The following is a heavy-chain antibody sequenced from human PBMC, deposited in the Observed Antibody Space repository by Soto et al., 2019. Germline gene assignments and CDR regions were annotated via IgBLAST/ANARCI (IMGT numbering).Heavy chain of an antibody. CDR1: GGAFSGYY. V-gene: IGHV4-34*01. CDR2: INHSGST. J-gene: IGHJ5*02. CDR3: ARANDYIWGSYRYPFDP. Sequence: SETLSLTCAVYGGAFSGYYWSWIRQPPGKGLEWIGEINHSGSTNYNPSLKSRVTISVDTSKNQFSLKLSSVTAADTAVYYCARANDYIWGSYRYPFDPWGQGTLVTVSS. D-gene: IGHD3-16*02.